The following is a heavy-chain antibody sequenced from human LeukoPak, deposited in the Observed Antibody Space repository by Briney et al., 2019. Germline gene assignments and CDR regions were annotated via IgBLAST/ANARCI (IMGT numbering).Heavy chain of an antibody. CDR1: GYTFTCYY. CDR3: ARVGPIAARSYYFDY. V-gene: IGHV1-2*02. CDR2: INLDSGGT. Sequence: ASVKVSCMASGYTFTCYYMHGVGQARGQGREWMGWINLDSGGTSSAQKFQGRVTMTGDTSISTAYLELSRLRSDDTAVYYCARVGPIAARSYYFDYWGQGTLVTVSS. D-gene: IGHD6-25*01. J-gene: IGHJ4*02.